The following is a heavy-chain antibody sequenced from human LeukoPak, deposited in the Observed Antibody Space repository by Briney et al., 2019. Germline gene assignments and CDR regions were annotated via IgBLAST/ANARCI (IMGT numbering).Heavy chain of an antibody. CDR2: ISGSGGST. V-gene: IGHV3-23*01. CDR3: ARLRSAAFDI. D-gene: IGHD4-17*01. Sequence: GGSLRLSCAASGLTFSSYAMSWVRQAPGKGLEWVSAISGSGGSTYYADSVKGRFTISRENAKNSLYLQMNSLRAGDTAVYYCARLRSAAFDIWGQGTMVTVSS. J-gene: IGHJ3*02. CDR1: GLTFSSYA.